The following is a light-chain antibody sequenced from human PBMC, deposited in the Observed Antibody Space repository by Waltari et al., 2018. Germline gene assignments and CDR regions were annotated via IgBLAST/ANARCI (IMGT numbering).Light chain of an antibody. CDR2: RAS. CDR1: ESLFYSPDNKSY. Sequence: DTVITPSPDYLAVSLGERATINCKSCESLFYSPDNKSYLAWYQQKPGQPPQLLLSRASTRESGVPDRFSGSGSGTDFTLTISSLQAADVAVYFCQQYYSTPYTFGRGTRLEI. J-gene: IGKJ2*01. V-gene: IGKV4-1*01. CDR3: QQYYSTPYT.